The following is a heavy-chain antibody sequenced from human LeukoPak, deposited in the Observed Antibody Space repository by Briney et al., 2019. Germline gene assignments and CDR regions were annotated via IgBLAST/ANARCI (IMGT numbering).Heavy chain of an antibody. J-gene: IGHJ1*01. Sequence: ASVKVSCKASGYTFTSYGISWVRQAPGQGLEWMGWISAYNGNTNYAQKLQGRVTMTTDTSTNTAYMELASLRPDDTAIYYCARDSSDIRSLIAHWGQGTLVTVSS. CDR2: ISAYNGNT. V-gene: IGHV1-18*01. CDR1: GYTFTSYG. CDR3: ARDSSDIRSLIAH. D-gene: IGHD2-15*01.